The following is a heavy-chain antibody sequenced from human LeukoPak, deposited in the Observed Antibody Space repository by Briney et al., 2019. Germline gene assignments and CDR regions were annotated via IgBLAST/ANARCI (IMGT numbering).Heavy chain of an antibody. J-gene: IGHJ4*02. V-gene: IGHV4-61*02. Sequence: SETLSLTCTVSGGSISSGSYYWSWIRQPAGKGLEWIGRIYTSGSTNYNPSLKSRVTISVDTSKNQFSLKLSSVTAADTAVYYCARDKWFGELFIDYWGQGTLSPSPQ. CDR1: GGSISSGSYY. CDR2: IYTSGST. D-gene: IGHD3-10*01. CDR3: ARDKWFGELFIDY.